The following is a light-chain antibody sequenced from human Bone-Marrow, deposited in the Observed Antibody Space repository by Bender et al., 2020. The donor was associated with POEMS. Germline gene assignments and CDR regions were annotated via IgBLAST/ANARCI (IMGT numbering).Light chain of an antibody. CDR3: NSYTTTSTWV. CDR2: DVS. J-gene: IGLJ3*02. V-gene: IGLV2-14*03. Sequence: QSALTQPASVSGSPGQSVTISCTGTSRDVGGFDFVSWYQQHPDKAPKLMIYDVSNRPSGVSNRFSGSKSGNTASLTISGLQAEDEADYYCNSYTTTSTWVFGGGTKLTVL. CDR1: SRDVGGFDF.